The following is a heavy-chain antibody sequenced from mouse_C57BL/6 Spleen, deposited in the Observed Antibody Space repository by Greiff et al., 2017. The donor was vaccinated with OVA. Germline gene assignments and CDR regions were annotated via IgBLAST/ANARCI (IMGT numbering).Heavy chain of an antibody. CDR2: IYPGSGNT. Sequence: QVQLQQSGAELVRPGASVKLSCKASGYTFTDYYINWVKQRPGQGLEWIARIYPGSGNTYYNEKFKGKATLTAEKSSSTAYMQLSSLTSEDSAVYFCARGDDGYPFAYWGQGTLVTVSA. J-gene: IGHJ3*01. V-gene: IGHV1-76*01. D-gene: IGHD2-3*01. CDR3: ARGDDGYPFAY. CDR1: GYTFTDYY.